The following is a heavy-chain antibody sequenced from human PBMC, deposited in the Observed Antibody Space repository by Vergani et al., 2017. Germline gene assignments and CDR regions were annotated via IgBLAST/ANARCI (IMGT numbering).Heavy chain of an antibody. J-gene: IGHJ4*02. Sequence: QVQLVQSGAEVKKPGASVKVSCKASGYTFTSYAMHWVRQAPGQRLEWMGWINAGNGNTKYSQKFQGRVTITRDTSASTAYMELSSLRSEDTAVYYWARDPAGWGRYYFDYWGQGTLVTVSS. CDR3: ARDPAGWGRYYFDY. V-gene: IGHV1-3*01. CDR2: INAGNGNT. D-gene: IGHD2-21*02. CDR1: GYTFTSYA.